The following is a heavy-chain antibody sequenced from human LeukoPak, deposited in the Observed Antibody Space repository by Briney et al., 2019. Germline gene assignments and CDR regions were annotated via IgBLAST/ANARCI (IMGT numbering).Heavy chain of an antibody. CDR3: ARNLGAVVTPGWAYDI. CDR1: GDSISSAFYY. J-gene: IGHJ3*02. D-gene: IGHD4-23*01. V-gene: IGHV4-31*03. CDR2: IYHSGTT. Sequence: PSQTLSLTCTVSGDSISSAFYYWSWIRQHPGKGLEWIGYIYHSGTTYYNPSLKTRVTMSLDTSRNQFSLKVYSVTAADTAVYYCARNLGAVVTPGWAYDIWGQGTMVTVSS.